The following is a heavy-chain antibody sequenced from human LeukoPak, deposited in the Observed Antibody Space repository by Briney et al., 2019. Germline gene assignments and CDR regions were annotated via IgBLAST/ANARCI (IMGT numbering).Heavy chain of an antibody. Sequence: GGSLRLSCAASEFPFNGYWMSWVRQAPGKGLECAANINQDGSEKYYVDSVRGRFTISRDNAKNSLYLQMNSLRAEDTAVYYCARGDDYVWGSYRQPYYYMDVWGKGTTVTVSS. CDR2: INQDGSEK. CDR1: EFPFNGYW. CDR3: ARGDDYVWGSYRQPYYYMDV. D-gene: IGHD3-16*02. J-gene: IGHJ6*03. V-gene: IGHV3-7*01.